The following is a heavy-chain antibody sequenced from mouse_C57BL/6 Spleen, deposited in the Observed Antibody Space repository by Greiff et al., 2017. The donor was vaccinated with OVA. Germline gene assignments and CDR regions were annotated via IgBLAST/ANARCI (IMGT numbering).Heavy chain of an antibody. CDR3: AIEALDY. Sequence: QVQLQQSGPELVKPGASVKISCKASGYAFSSSWMNWVKQRPGKGLEWIGRIYPGDGDTNYNGKFKGKATLTADKSSSTAYMQLSSLTSEDSAVYFCAIEALDYWGQGTSVTVSS. V-gene: IGHV1-82*01. CDR1: GYAFSSSW. J-gene: IGHJ4*01. CDR2: IYPGDGDT.